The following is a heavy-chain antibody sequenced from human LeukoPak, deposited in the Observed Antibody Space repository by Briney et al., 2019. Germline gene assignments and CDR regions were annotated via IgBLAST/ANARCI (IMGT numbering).Heavy chain of an antibody. J-gene: IGHJ5*02. CDR3: ARDVGYRSWFDP. D-gene: IGHD5-18*01. CDR2: ISHDGSYQ. CDR1: GFTFSGHA. Sequence: GMSLRLSCAASGFTFSGHAMHWVRQAPGKGLELLAYISHDGSYQYHVDSVKGRFTVSRDNSKNTLYLQMNSLRAEDTSVYYCARDVGYRSWFDPWGQGTLVIVSS. V-gene: IGHV3-30*03.